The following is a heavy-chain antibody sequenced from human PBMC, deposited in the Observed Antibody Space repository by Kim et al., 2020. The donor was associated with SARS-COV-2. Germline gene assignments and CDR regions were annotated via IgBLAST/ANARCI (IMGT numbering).Heavy chain of an antibody. CDR1: GGSISSSDYY. V-gene: IGHV4-39*07. CDR2: IYYSGTT. Sequence: SETLSLICTVSGGSISSSDYYWGWIRQPPGKGLEWIGSIYYSGTTYYNPSLKSRVTISVDTSKHPFSLKLTSVTAADTALYYCARDREATLGLWRDFLGQGTLVTVSS. CDR3: ARDREATLGLWRDF. J-gene: IGHJ4*02.